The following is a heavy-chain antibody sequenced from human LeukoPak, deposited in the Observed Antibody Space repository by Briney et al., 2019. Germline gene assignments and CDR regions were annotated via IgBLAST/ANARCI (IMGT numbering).Heavy chain of an antibody. V-gene: IGHV3-21*01. Sequence: GGSLRLSCAASGFTFSDYRMDWVRQAPGKGREWVSSISSSRSYIHYADSGRFIISRDNAKNLLYLQINRLRADDTAVYYCARSRGPPTYFAYLGQGTLVTVSS. J-gene: IGHJ4*02. CDR2: ISSSRSYI. D-gene: IGHD3-16*01. CDR1: GFTFSDYR. CDR3: ARSRGPPTYFAY.